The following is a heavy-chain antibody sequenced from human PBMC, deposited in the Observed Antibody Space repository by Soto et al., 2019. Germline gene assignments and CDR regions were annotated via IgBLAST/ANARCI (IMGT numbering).Heavy chain of an antibody. V-gene: IGHV3-74*01. CDR3: ATLQYSSSWYAYYYGMDV. D-gene: IGHD6-13*01. CDR1: GFTFRSYW. CDR2: INSDGSST. Sequence: GGSLRLSCAASGFTFRSYWMQWVRQAPGKGLVWVSWINSDGSSTSYADSVKGRFTISRDNAKNTLYLQVNSLKAEDTAVYYCATLQYSSSWYAYYYGMDVWGQGTTVTVSS. J-gene: IGHJ6*02.